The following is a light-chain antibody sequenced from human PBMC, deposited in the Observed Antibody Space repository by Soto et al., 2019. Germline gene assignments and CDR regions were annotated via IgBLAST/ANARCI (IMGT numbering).Light chain of an antibody. V-gene: IGLV2-14*01. CDR1: STDVGGYNY. Sequence: QSALTQPASVSGSAGQSITISCTGTSTDVGGYNYVSWYQQHPGKVPKLIIYEVSNRPSGVSNRFSGSKSGNTASLTISGLQAEDEADYYCSSYTSSSTVVFGGGTKLTVL. J-gene: IGLJ2*01. CDR2: EVS. CDR3: SSYTSSSTVV.